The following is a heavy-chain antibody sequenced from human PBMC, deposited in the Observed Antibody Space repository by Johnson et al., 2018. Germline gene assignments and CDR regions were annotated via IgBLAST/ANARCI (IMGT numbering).Heavy chain of an antibody. CDR3: ARASLGFYYYNMGV. CDR2: IYHGGTT. Sequence: QVQLQESGPGLVKPSETLSLTCFVSGFSITRGYHWGWIRQSPGRGLEWIGNIYHGGTTYYSPSLKSRVTMSIDSAKNQFSLKLSSVTAADTAVYYCARASLGFYYYNMGVWGKGTTVSVSS. V-gene: IGHV4-38-2*02. CDR1: GFSITRGYH. D-gene: IGHD3-3*02. J-gene: IGHJ6*03.